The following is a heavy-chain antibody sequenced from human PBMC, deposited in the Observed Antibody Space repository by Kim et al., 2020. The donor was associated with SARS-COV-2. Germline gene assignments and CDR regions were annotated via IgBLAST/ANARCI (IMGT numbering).Heavy chain of an antibody. CDR3: SKAVLRGVSYSSYGLYV. Sequence: GGSLRLSCAASGFTFNTYGSYWVPQAPAKGLEWVPFISFDGSNKNYAYSVMGRFTISRDNSKNTLYLQIITLGAEDTPVYYGSKAVLRGVSYSSYGLYV. J-gene: IGHJ6*01. V-gene: IGHV3-30*18. CDR1: GFTFNTYG. D-gene: IGHD3-10*01. CDR2: ISFDGSNK.